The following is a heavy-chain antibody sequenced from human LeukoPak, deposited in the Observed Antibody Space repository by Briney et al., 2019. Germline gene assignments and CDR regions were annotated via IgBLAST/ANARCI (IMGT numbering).Heavy chain of an antibody. V-gene: IGHV4-38-2*02. CDR1: GYSISSGYY. J-gene: IGHJ5*02. CDR3: ARDFHQHDQQQLVLANWFDP. CDR2: IYTSGST. D-gene: IGHD6-13*01. Sequence: SETLSLTCTVSGYSISSGYYWVWIRQPPGKGLEWIGRIYTSGSTNYNPSLKSRVTMSVDTSKNQFSLKLRSVTAADTAVYYCARDFHQHDQQQLVLANWFDPWGQGTLVTVSS.